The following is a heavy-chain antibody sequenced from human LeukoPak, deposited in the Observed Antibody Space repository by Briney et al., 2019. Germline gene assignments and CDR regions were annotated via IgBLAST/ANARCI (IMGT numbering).Heavy chain of an antibody. CDR2: VSYDGSEK. Sequence: PGGSLRLSCTASGFTFGDYAMSWVRQAPGKGLEWVAVVSYDGSEKYYADSVKGRLTISRDKSKNTVSLQMNSLRAEDTAVYYCARDAYCSSTSCYLDVWGKGTTVTVSS. J-gene: IGHJ6*03. CDR1: GFTFGDYA. CDR3: ARDAYCSSTSCYLDV. V-gene: IGHV3-30-3*01. D-gene: IGHD2-2*01.